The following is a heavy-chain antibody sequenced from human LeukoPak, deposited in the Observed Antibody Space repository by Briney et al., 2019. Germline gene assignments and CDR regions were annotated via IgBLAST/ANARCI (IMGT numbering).Heavy chain of an antibody. CDR3: GGSSSDFYDAFDI. V-gene: IGHV1-2*02. D-gene: IGHD6-13*01. CDR1: GYTFTSYD. Sequence: ASVKVSCKASGYTFTSYDINWVRQATGQGLEWMGWINPNSGGTNYAQKFQGRVTMTRDTSISTAYMELSRLRSDDTAVYYCGGSSSDFYDAFDIWGQGTMVTVSS. J-gene: IGHJ3*02. CDR2: INPNSGGT.